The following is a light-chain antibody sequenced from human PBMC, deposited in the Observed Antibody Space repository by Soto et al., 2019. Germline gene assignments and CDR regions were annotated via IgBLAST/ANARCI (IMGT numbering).Light chain of an antibody. CDR3: YSYTTSSTYD. J-gene: IGLJ1*01. Sequence: QSVLTQPASVSGSPGQSITISCTGTSSDVGGYNYVSWYQQHPAKVPKLMIYHVSNRPSGVSDRFSGSKSGDTASLTISGLQAEDEGDYYCYSYTTSSTYDFGTGTKVTVL. CDR2: HVS. CDR1: SSDVGGYNY. V-gene: IGLV2-14*01.